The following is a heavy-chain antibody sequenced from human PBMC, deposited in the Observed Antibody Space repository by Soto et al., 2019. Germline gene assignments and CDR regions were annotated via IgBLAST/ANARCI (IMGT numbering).Heavy chain of an antibody. CDR3: AKALGAGPEGGDAFDI. J-gene: IGHJ3*02. D-gene: IGHD3-16*01. CDR2: ISGSGGST. CDR1: GFTFVSYA. V-gene: IGHV3-23*01. Sequence: GSLRLSCAASGFTFVSYAMIFFRQSPCKWREWVSAISGSGGSTYYADSVKARFTISRDNSKNTLYVQVNSLRAEDTAVYYCAKALGAGPEGGDAFDIWGHGTMVTVSS.